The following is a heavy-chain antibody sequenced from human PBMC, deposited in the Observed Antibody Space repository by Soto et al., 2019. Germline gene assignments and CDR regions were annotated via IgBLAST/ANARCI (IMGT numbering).Heavy chain of an antibody. CDR1: GYTCTSYD. V-gene: IGHV1-8*01. CDR3: ARDNSIINDYGDYLLVFDI. J-gene: IGHJ3*02. CDR2: MNPNSGNT. Sequence: QVQLVQSGAEVKKPGSSVKVSCKAAGYTCTSYDMNWVRQATGQGLEWMGWMNPNSGNTGYAQKDQGRGTMTRNTSISKAYMELSSLRSEDTAVYYCARDNSIINDYGDYLLVFDIWGQGTMVTVSS. D-gene: IGHD4-17*01.